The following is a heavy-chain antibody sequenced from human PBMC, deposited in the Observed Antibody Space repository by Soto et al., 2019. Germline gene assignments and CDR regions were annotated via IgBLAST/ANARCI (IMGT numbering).Heavy chain of an antibody. Sequence: SETLSLTCTVSGGSISSYYWSWIRQPPGKGLEWIGSTYYSGSTYYNPSLKSRVTISVDTSKNQFSLKLSSVTAADTAVYYCARTSPIRDLPDYWGQGTLVTVSS. V-gene: IGHV4-39*01. CDR3: ARTSPIRDLPDY. CDR1: GGSISSYY. CDR2: TYYSGST. J-gene: IGHJ4*02.